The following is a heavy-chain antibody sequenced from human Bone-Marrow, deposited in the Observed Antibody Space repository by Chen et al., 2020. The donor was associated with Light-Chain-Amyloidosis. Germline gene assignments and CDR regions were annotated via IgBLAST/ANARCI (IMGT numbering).Heavy chain of an antibody. J-gene: IGHJ4*02. CDR2: IVGLTDAI. CDR1: GFTFSGYS. Sequence: VRLVESGGGLVQPGGSLRLSWAASGFTFSGYSMNWVRQTPGKGLEWISYIVGLTDAIFYANSVRGRFTISRDNAKRSLYLQMNSLRVEDTAVYYCARDSGESAADDLWGQGTLVTVSP. CDR3: ARDSGESAADDL. D-gene: IGHD6-13*01. V-gene: IGHV3-48*01.